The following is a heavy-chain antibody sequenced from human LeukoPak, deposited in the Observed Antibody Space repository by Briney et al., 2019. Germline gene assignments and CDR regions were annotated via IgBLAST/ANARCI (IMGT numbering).Heavy chain of an antibody. Sequence: ASVKVSCKASGYTFTSYGISWVRQAPGQGLEWMGWISAYNGNTNYAQKLQGRVTMTTDTSASTAYMELRSLRSDDTAVYYCARTSSSGWYPWYFDLWGRGTLVTVSS. CDR3: ARTSSSGWYPWYFDL. D-gene: IGHD6-19*01. CDR2: ISAYNGNT. CDR1: GYTFTSYG. J-gene: IGHJ2*01. V-gene: IGHV1-18*01.